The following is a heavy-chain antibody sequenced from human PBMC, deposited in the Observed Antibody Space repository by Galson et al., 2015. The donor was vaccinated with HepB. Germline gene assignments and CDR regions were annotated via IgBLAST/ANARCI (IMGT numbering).Heavy chain of an antibody. J-gene: IGHJ4*02. V-gene: IGHV3-7*01. Sequence: SLRLSCAASGFTFSSSWMSWVRQAPGKGQEWVANIKQDGSEKYYVDSVKGRFTISRDNAKHSLYLQMNSLRAEDTAVYYCASSITWYYFDYWGQGTLVTVSS. CDR2: IKQDGSEK. D-gene: IGHD2-8*02. CDR1: GFTFSSSW. CDR3: ASSITWYYFDY.